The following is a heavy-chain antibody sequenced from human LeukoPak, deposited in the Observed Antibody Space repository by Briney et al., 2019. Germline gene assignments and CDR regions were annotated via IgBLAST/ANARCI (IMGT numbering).Heavy chain of an antibody. J-gene: IGHJ6*03. CDR3: ARDEYDSSGSYYYYYMDV. D-gene: IGHD3-22*01. V-gene: IGHV3-53*01. Sequence: PGGSLRLSCAASGFTVSSNYMSWVRQVPGKGLEWVSVIYSGGSTYYADSVKGRFTISRDNSKNTLYLQMNSLRAEDTAVYYCARDEYDSSGSYYYYYMDVWGKGTTVTVSS. CDR2: IYSGGST. CDR1: GFTVSSNY.